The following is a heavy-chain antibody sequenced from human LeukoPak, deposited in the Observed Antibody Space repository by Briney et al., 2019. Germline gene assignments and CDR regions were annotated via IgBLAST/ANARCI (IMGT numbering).Heavy chain of an antibody. CDR3: ARSLDYGDYVFHDY. D-gene: IGHD4-17*01. J-gene: IGHJ4*02. CDR2: IYYSGST. CDR1: GGSISSYY. V-gene: IGHV4-59*08. Sequence: SETLSLTCTVSGGSISSYYWSWIRQPPGKGLEWIGYIYYSGSTNYNPSLKSRVTISVDTSKNQFSLKLSSVTAADTAVYYCARSLDYGDYVFHDYWGQGTLVTVSS.